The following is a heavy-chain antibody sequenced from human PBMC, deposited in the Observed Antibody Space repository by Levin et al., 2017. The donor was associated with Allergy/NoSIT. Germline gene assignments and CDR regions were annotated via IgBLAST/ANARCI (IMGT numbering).Heavy chain of an antibody. D-gene: IGHD3-16*01. Sequence: SQTLSLPCAVYCGSFRGYYWSWIRQPPGKGLEWIGEINHSGSTNYNPSLKSRVTISVDTSKNQFSLKLSSVTAADTAVYYCASGVYPPFDYWGQGTLVTVSS. V-gene: IGHV4-34*01. J-gene: IGHJ4*02. CDR3: ASGVYPPFDY. CDR2: INHSGST. CDR1: CGSFRGYY.